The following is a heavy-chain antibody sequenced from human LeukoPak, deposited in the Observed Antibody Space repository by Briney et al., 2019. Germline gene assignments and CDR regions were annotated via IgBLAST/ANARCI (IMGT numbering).Heavy chain of an antibody. D-gene: IGHD3-10*02. Sequence: PGGSLRLSCAASGFTFSTYWMTWVRQAPGKRLEWVGNIKEDGSQKNYVDSVKGRFTISRDNAKNSLYLQMNSLRAEDTAVYYCAELGITMIGGVWGKGTTVTISS. CDR2: IKEDGSQK. J-gene: IGHJ6*04. V-gene: IGHV3-7*01. CDR1: GFTFSTYW. CDR3: AELGITMIGGV.